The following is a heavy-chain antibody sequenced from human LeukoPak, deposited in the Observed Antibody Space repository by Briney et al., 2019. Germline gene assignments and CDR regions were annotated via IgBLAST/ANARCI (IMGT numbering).Heavy chain of an antibody. CDR2: IQYDGSKK. D-gene: IGHD6-13*01. CDR1: GFTFSTFA. CDR3: AREAAAPGY. V-gene: IGHV3-30*02. Sequence: GGSLRLSCAASGFTFSTFAMIWVRQPPGKGLEWVTFIQYDGSKKYYADSVKGRFTISRDNAKNSLFLQMDSLRAEDTAVYYCAREAAAPGYWGQGTLVTVSS. J-gene: IGHJ4*02.